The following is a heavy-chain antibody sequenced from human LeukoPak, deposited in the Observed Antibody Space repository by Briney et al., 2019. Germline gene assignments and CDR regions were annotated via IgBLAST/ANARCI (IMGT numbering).Heavy chain of an antibody. CDR2: IYYSGST. V-gene: IGHV4-31*03. CDR3: ARDGGSTSWFDP. CDR1: GGSISSGGYY. D-gene: IGHD2-2*01. Sequence: SETLSLTCTVSGGSISSGGYYWSWIRQHPGKGLEWIGYIYYSGSTYYNPSLKSRVTISVDTSKNQFSLKLSSVTAADTAVYYCARDGGSTSWFDPWGQGTLVTVSS. J-gene: IGHJ5*02.